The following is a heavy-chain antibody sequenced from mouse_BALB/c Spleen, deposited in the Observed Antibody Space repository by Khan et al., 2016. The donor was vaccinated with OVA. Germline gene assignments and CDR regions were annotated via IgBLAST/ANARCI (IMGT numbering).Heavy chain of an antibody. CDR2: ISSGSSTI. Sequence: EVELVESGGGLVQPGGSRKLSCAASGFTFSSFGMHWVRQAPEKGLEWVAYISSGSSTISYADTVKGRFTISRDNPKNTLFLQMTSLRSEDTAMYYCATYGWWDWGAGTTVTVSS. CDR1: GFTFSSFG. D-gene: IGHD1-1*01. J-gene: IGHJ1*01. CDR3: ATYGWWD. V-gene: IGHV5-17*02.